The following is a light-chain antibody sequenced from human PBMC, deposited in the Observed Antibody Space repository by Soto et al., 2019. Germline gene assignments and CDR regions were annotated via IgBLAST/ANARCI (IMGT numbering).Light chain of an antibody. V-gene: IGLV2-8*01. CDR1: SSDVGGYTY. J-gene: IGLJ2*01. Sequence: QSVLTQPPSASGSPGQSVTISCTGTSSDVGGYTYVSWYQQHPGKAPKLLIHDVTERPSGVPDRFSGSRSDSTASLTVSGLQAEDEADYYCSSYAGNDILLFGGGTQLTVL. CDR3: SSYAGNDILL. CDR2: DVT.